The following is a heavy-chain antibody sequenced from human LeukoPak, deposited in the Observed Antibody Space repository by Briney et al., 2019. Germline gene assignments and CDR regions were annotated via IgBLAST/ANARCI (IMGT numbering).Heavy chain of an antibody. CDR2: IWYDGSNK. CDR1: GFTFSSYG. V-gene: IGHV3-33*01. D-gene: IGHD3-10*01. Sequence: PGGSLRLSCAASGFTFSSYGMHWVRQAPGKGLEWVAVIWYDGSNKYYADSVKGRFTISRDNSKNTLYLQMNSLRAEDTAAYYCARGYRRFGELSNWFDPWGQGTLVTVSS. J-gene: IGHJ5*02. CDR3: ARGYRRFGELSNWFDP.